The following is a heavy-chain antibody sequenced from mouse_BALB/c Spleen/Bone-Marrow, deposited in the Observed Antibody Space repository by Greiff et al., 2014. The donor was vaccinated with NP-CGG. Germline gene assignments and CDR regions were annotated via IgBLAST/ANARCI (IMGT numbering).Heavy chain of an antibody. V-gene: IGHV1S56*01. CDR3: ARGGDYHYFDY. CDR2: ISPGDGNT. Sequence: VKLQESGPELVKPGALVKISCKASGYTFTTYDINWVKQRPGQGLEWIGWISPGDGNTNYNEKFKGKATLTADKSSSTAYTQLSSLTSENFAVYFCARGGDYHYFDYWGQGTTLTVSS. D-gene: IGHD2-4*01. CDR1: GYTFTTYD. J-gene: IGHJ2*01.